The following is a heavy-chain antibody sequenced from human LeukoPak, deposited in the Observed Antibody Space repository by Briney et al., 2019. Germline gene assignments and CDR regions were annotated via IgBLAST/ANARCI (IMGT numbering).Heavy chain of an antibody. CDR2: ISASGGST. D-gene: IGHD6-19*01. J-gene: IGHJ5*02. V-gene: IGHV3-23*01. CDR1: GFTFSSSA. Sequence: GGSLRLSCAASGFTFSSSAMSWVRQVPGKGLEWVSGISASGGSTYYADSVRGRFTISRDNSKNTLYLQMNSLRAEDTAVYYCAKGTSWLVPWWFDPWGQGTLVTVSS. CDR3: AKGTSWLVPWWFDP.